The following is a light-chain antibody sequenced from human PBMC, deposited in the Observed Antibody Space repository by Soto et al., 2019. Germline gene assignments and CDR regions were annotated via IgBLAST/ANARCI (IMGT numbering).Light chain of an antibody. CDR3: QTFDSSRTISGV. CDR2: GDS. Sequence: QSVLTQPPSVSGAPGQRVTISCTGSISNIGRGYDVHWYQQLPGSAPRLLLSGDSNRPSGVPDRFSGSRSGTSASLAITGLQAEDEGDYSCQTFDSSRTISGVVGGGTKLTGL. V-gene: IGLV1-40*01. CDR1: ISNIGRGYD. J-gene: IGLJ2*01.